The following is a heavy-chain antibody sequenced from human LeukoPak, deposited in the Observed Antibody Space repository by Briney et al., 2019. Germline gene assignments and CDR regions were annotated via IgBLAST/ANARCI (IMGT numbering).Heavy chain of an antibody. CDR3: ARGGIAVAGPYY. D-gene: IGHD6-19*01. V-gene: IGHV3-21*01. Sequence: GGSLRLSCAASGFTFSSYSMNWVRQAPGKGLEWVSSISSSSYIYYADSVKGRFTISRDNAKNSLYLQMNSLRAEDTAVYYCARGGIAVAGPYYWGQGTLVTVSS. CDR2: ISSSSYI. CDR1: GFTFSSYS. J-gene: IGHJ4*02.